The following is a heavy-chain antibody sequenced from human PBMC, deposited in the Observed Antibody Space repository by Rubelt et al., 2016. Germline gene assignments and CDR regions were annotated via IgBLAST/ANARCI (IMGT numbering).Heavy chain of an antibody. CDR2: ISAYNGNT. Sequence: QVQLVQSGAEVKKPGASVKVSCKASGYTFTSYGISWVRQAPGQGLEWMGWISAYNGNTNVARKFQGRVTITTDTSTSTSYMELRSLRSDDTAVYYCARISRFSGAFDIWGQGTMVTVSS. J-gene: IGHJ3*02. V-gene: IGHV1-18*01. CDR3: ARISRFSGAFDI. CDR1: GYTFTSYG. D-gene: IGHD3-3*02.